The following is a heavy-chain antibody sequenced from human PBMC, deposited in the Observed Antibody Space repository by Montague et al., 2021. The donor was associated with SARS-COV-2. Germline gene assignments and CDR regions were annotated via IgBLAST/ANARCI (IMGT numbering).Heavy chain of an antibody. CDR1: GGSISSRNYY. J-gene: IGHJ4*02. CDR3: ARETYTGGWFQQFGY. Sequence: SETLSLTCTFSGGSISSRNYYWGWIRQPPGTGLEWIVSIYYSGTTYYNPSLQSRVTISVDTSKKQFSLKLSSVTAADTAVYYCARETYTGGWFQQFGYWGQGTLVTVSS. V-gene: IGHV4-39*01. D-gene: IGHD6-19*01. CDR2: IYYSGTT.